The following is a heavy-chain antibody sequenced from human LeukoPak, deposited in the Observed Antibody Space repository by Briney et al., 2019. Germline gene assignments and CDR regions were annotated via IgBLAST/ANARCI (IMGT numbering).Heavy chain of an antibody. J-gene: IGHJ4*02. CDR2: IYHSGST. Sequence: PSETLSLTCTVSGGSISSGGYYWSWIRQPPGKGLEWIGYIYHSGSTYYNPSLKSRVTISVDRSKNQFSLKLSSVTAADTAVYYCARGLEGYYYDSRGYYYFDYWGQGTLVTVSS. CDR3: ARGLEGYYYDSRGYYYFDY. V-gene: IGHV4-30-2*01. D-gene: IGHD3-22*01. CDR1: GGSISSGGYY.